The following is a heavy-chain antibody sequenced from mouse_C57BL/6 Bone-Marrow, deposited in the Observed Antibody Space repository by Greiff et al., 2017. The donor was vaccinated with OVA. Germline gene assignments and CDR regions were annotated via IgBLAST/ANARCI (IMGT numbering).Heavy chain of an antibody. J-gene: IGHJ4*01. CDR2: IFPGSGST. D-gene: IGHD2-4*01. Sequence: VKLQESGPELVKPGASVKISCKASGYTFTDYYINWVKQRPGQGLEWIGWIFPGSGSTYYNEKFKGKATLTVDKSSSTAYMLLSSLTSEDSAVYFCARNYDYARGYAMDYWGQGTSVTVSS. CDR1: GYTFTDYY. CDR3: ARNYDYARGYAMDY. V-gene: IGHV1-75*01.